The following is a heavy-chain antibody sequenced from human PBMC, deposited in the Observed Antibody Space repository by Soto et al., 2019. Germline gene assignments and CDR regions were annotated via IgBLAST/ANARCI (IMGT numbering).Heavy chain of an antibody. CDR2: NSGNGDAT. D-gene: IGHD3-3*01. V-gene: IGHV3-23*01. J-gene: IGHJ5*02. Sequence: EVQLLESGRGSVQPGGSLRLSCAGSGFSFSTYAMSWVRQAPGKGLEWISVNSGNGDATYYADSVKGRFTISRDNSKSTLYLQMSSLRAEDTAVYYCAKDLSSWSGFGLGHWGQGTLVTVST. CDR3: AKDLSSWSGFGLGH. CDR1: GFSFSTYA.